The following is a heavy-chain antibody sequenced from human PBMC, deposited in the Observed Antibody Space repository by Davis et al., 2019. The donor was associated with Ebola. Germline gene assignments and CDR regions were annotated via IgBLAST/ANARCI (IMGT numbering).Heavy chain of an antibody. D-gene: IGHD3-22*01. Sequence: GESLKISCEASGFTFSTFWMNWVRQAPGKGLEWVANIKQEATETYYVDSVKGRFTISRDNAKNTLYLQMNSLRAEDTAVYYCARGRTMIIDYWGQGTLVTVSS. V-gene: IGHV3-7*01. CDR3: ARGRTMIIDY. CDR1: GFTFSTFW. J-gene: IGHJ4*02. CDR2: IKQEATET.